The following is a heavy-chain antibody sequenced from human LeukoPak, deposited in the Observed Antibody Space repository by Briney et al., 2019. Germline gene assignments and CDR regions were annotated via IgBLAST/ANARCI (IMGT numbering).Heavy chain of an antibody. D-gene: IGHD1-26*01. CDR2: IHYSGST. J-gene: IGHJ4*02. Sequence: SQTLSLTCTVSGGSISSSSYYWGWIRQPPGKGLEGIGNIHYSGSTYDNPSLKSRVTISVDTSKNQFSLKLSSVTAADTAVYYCARHNFSGSYYEDYWGQESLVTVSS. CDR1: GGSISSSSYY. V-gene: IGHV4-39*01. CDR3: ARHNFSGSYYEDY.